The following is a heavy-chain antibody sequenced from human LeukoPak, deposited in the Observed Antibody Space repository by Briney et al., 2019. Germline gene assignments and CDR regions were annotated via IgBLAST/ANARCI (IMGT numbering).Heavy chain of an antibody. CDR2: ISSGADTI. CDR1: GFTFSSYS. V-gene: IGHV3-48*02. J-gene: IGHJ4*02. Sequence: GGSLRLSCAASGFTFSSYSMNWVRQAPGKGLEWVAFISSGADTIYYADSVKGRFTIARDNAKNSLYLQMNSLRDEDTALYYCAREIGDYWGQGTLVTVSS. CDR3: AREIGDY.